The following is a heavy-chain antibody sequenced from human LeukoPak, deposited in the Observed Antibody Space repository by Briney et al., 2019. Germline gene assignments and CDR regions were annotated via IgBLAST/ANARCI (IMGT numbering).Heavy chain of an antibody. CDR3: ARITVDRYYFDY. CDR2: IIPIFGSA. J-gene: IGHJ4*02. D-gene: IGHD3/OR15-3a*01. V-gene: IGHV1-69*13. CDR1: GGTFSNYA. Sequence: SVKVSCKASGGTFSNYAISWVRQAPGQGLEWMGRIIPIFGSANYAQKFQGRVTITADESTSTAYMELSRLRSDDTAVYYCARITVDRYYFDYWGQGTLVTVSS.